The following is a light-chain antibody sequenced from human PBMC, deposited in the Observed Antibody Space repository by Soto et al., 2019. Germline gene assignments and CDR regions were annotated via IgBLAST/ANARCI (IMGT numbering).Light chain of an antibody. CDR3: GTWDSTLSAVV. Sequence: QLVLTQPPSVSAAPGQKVTISCSGSRSNIGKNYVSWYQQLPGTAPKLLIYDNNKRPSGIPDRFSGSRSDTSATLAITGLQTGDEADYYCGTWDSTLSAVVIAGGTKLTVL. J-gene: IGLJ2*01. CDR2: DNN. V-gene: IGLV1-51*01. CDR1: RSNIGKNY.